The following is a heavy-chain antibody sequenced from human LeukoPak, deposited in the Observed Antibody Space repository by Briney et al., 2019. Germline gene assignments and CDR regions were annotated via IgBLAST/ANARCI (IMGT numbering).Heavy chain of an antibody. D-gene: IGHD5-24*01. Sequence: GGSLRLSCAASGFTFSSYAMSWVRQAPGKGLEWVSAISGSGGSTYYADSVKGRFTISRDNSKNTLYLQMNSLRAEDTAVYYCAKDLGGYNLWDYYYYGMHVWGQGTTVTVSS. CDR3: AKDLGGYNLWDYYYYGMHV. V-gene: IGHV3-23*01. J-gene: IGHJ6*02. CDR1: GFTFSSYA. CDR2: ISGSGGST.